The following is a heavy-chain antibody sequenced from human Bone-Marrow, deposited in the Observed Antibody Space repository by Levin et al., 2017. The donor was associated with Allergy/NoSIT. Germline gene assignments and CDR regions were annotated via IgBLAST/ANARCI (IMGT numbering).Heavy chain of an antibody. V-gene: IGHV3-23*01. CDR3: AKDRVVVVGLFDY. CDR2: ISGNGDST. CDR1: GASISSST. J-gene: IGHJ4*02. D-gene: IGHD2-15*01. Sequence: LSLTCAVSGASISSSTWWSWVRQAPGKALEWVSGISGNGDSTFYADSVKGRFTVSRDNAKDTLYLQMSNLRAEDTAIYYCAKDRVVVVGLFDYWGPGSLVTVSS.